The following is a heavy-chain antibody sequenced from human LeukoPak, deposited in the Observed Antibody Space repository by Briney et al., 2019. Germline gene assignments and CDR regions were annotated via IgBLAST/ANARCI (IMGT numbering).Heavy chain of an antibody. J-gene: IGHJ4*02. D-gene: IGHD6-25*01. CDR3: ARVVLSSGDYFDY. CDR1: GYTFTGYY. V-gene: IGHV1-2*02. Sequence: ASVKVSCKASGYTFTGYYMHWVRQAPGQGLEWMGWINPNSGGTNYAQKFQGRVTMTRDTSISTAYMELSRLRSGDTAVYYCARVVLSSGDYFDYWGQGTLVTVSS. CDR2: INPNSGGT.